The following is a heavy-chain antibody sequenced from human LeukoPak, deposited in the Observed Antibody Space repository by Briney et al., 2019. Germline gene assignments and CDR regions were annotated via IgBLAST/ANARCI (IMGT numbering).Heavy chain of an antibody. Sequence: SETLSLTCTVSGGSISSYYWSWIRQPPGKGLEWIGYIYYSGSTNYNPSLKSRVTISVDTSKNQFSLKLSSVTAADTAVYYCARGRRYQLHYFDYWGQGTLVTVSS. V-gene: IGHV4-59*01. CDR2: IYYSGST. CDR3: ARGRRYQLHYFDY. D-gene: IGHD2-2*01. CDR1: GGSISSYY. J-gene: IGHJ4*02.